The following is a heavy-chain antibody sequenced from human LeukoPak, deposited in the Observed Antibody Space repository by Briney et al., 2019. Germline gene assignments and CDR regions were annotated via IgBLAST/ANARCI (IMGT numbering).Heavy chain of an antibody. J-gene: IGHJ4*02. Sequence: ASVKVSCKVSGHTVTEFSIHWVRQAPGKGLEWMGGFDPDDAETVFARKFQGRVTMTEDTSTNTAYMELTSLRSEDTAVYYCATGQTTPVLVDTLHFWGQGTLATVSS. CDR1: GHTVTEFS. D-gene: IGHD4-17*01. CDR3: ATGQTTPVLVDTLHF. V-gene: IGHV1-24*01. CDR2: FDPDDAET.